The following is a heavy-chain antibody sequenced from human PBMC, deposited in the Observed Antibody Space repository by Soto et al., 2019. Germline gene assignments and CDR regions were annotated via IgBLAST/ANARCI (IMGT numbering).Heavy chain of an antibody. D-gene: IGHD1-26*01. V-gene: IGHV3-74*01. J-gene: IGHJ4*02. CDR2: IKSDGTSA. CDR3: TRGHSGTYYRALDY. CDR1: GFTFSSYW. Sequence: GGSLRLSCAASGFTFSSYWMHWVRQAPGKELVWVSHIKSDGTSATYADSVRGRFTISRDNAKNTLYLQMNSLRAEDTSVYYCTRGHSGTYYRALDYWGQGTLVTVSS.